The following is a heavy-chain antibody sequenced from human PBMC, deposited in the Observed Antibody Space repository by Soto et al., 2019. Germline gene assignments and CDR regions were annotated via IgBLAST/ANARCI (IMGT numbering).Heavy chain of an antibody. J-gene: IGHJ4*02. Sequence: SVTQSLTCAVYDGSFSGYYWNWIRPHPGKGLEWIGYIHHSGSNYHNPSLESRVTMSIDTSKHQISLKLSSVTAADTAIYYCAREPYHYDSSGYYDCWGQGTLVTVSS. V-gene: IGHV4-34*09. CDR2: IHHSGSN. D-gene: IGHD3-22*01. CDR3: AREPYHYDSSGYYDC. CDR1: DGSFSGYY.